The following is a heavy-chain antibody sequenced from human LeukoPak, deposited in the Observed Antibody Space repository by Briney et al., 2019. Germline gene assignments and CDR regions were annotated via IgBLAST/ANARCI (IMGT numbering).Heavy chain of an antibody. CDR1: GFTFTSYW. Sequence: GGSLRLSCAASGFTFTSYWMHWVRQAPGKGLVGVSRINLDGSDATYADSVKGRFTISRDNAKNTVSLQMNSLSVEDTAVYYCARDGRCGGDCYASWGQGTLVTVSS. V-gene: IGHV3-74*03. J-gene: IGHJ4*02. CDR3: ARDGRCGGDCYAS. D-gene: IGHD2-21*02. CDR2: INLDGSDA.